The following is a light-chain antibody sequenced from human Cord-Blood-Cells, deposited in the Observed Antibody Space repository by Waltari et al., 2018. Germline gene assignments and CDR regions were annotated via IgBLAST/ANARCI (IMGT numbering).Light chain of an antibody. V-gene: IGLV2-23*01. J-gene: IGLJ1*01. Sequence: QSALTQPASVSGSPGQSITIPCTGTISDVGRYNLVSWYQQHPGKAPKLMIYEGSKRPSGVSNRFSGSKSGNTASLTISGLQAEDEADYYCCSYAGSSTYVFGTGTKVTVL. CDR1: ISDVGRYNL. CDR2: EGS. CDR3: CSYAGSSTYV.